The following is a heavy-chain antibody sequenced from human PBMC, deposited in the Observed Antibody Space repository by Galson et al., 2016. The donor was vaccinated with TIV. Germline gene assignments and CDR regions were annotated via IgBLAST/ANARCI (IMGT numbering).Heavy chain of an antibody. D-gene: IGHD5-18*01. V-gene: IGHV3-20*04. Sequence: SLRLSCAASGFTFDDYGVSWVRQAPGKGLEWVSSINWNGGSTGYADSVEGRFTISRDNAKNSLYLQMNSLRAEDTAIYYCAKDRNTAMDTYYWYYGMDAWGQGTTVTVSS. J-gene: IGHJ6*02. CDR2: INWNGGST. CDR1: GFTFDDYG. CDR3: AKDRNTAMDTYYWYYGMDA.